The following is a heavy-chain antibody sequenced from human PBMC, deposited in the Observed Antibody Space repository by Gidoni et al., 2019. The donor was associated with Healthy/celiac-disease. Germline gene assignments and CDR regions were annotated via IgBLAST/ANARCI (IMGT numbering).Heavy chain of an antibody. CDR3: ARWVQYYYDSSGSLFDY. Sequence: QVQLQQWGAGLLKPSETLSLTCAVYGGSFSGYYWSWIRQPPGKGLEWIGEINHSGSTNYNPSLKSRVTISVDTSKNQFSLKLSSVTAADTAVYYCARWVQYYYDSSGSLFDYWGQGTLVTVSS. V-gene: IGHV4-34*01. CDR2: INHSGST. D-gene: IGHD3-22*01. CDR1: GGSFSGYY. J-gene: IGHJ4*02.